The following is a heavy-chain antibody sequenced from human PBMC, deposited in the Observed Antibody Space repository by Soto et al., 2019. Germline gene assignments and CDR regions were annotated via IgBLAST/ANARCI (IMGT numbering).Heavy chain of an antibody. D-gene: IGHD3-16*01. Sequence: GGSLRLSCAASGFTFSGFGMHWVSQAPGKGLEWVAIIWYDGSDKYYADSVKGRFTISRDNSKNTLYLQMNSLRAEDMAVYHCAFGNLSYYFDFWGQGT. CDR2: IWYDGSDK. CDR1: GFTFSGFG. CDR3: AFGNLSYYFDF. V-gene: IGHV3-33*01. J-gene: IGHJ4*02.